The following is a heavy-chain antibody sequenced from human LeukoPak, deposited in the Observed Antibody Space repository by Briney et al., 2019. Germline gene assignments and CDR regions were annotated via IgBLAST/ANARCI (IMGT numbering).Heavy chain of an antibody. CDR2: INHSGST. Sequence: SETLSLTCAVYGGSFSGYYWSWIRQPPGKGLEWIGEINHSGSTNYNPSLKSRVTISVDTSKNQFSLKLSSVTAADTAVYYCARVGRNGYYYDSSGYCDYWGQGTLVTVSS. D-gene: IGHD3-22*01. V-gene: IGHV4-34*01. CDR3: ARVGRNGYYYDSSGYCDY. CDR1: GGSFSGYY. J-gene: IGHJ4*02.